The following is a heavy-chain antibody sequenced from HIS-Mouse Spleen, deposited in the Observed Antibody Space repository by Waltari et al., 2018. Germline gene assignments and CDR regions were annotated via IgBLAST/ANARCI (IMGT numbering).Heavy chain of an antibody. CDR3: ASHHIAALDY. CDR2: ISYDGSNK. Sequence: QVQLVASGGGVVQPGRALGRSGAGAGCTFSSYARHWVRQAPGKGLEWVAVISYDGSNKYYADSVKGRFTISRDNSKNTLYLQMNSLRAEDTAVYYCASHHIAALDYWGQGTLVTVSS. CDR1: GCTFSSYA. V-gene: IGHV3-30-3*01. J-gene: IGHJ4*02. D-gene: IGHD6-6*01.